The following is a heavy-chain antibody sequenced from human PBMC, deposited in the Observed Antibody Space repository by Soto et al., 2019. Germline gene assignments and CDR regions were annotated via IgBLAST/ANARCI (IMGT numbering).Heavy chain of an antibody. CDR2: ISAYNGNT. CDR1: GYTFTSYG. CDR3: ARDLPHGYSSGWYFDY. V-gene: IGHV1-18*01. D-gene: IGHD6-19*01. Sequence: GASVKVSFKASGYTFTSYGISWVRQAPGQGLEWMGWISAYNGNTNYAQKLQGRVTMTTDTSTSTAYMELRSLRSDDTAVYYCARDLPHGYSSGWYFDYWGQGTLVTVSS. J-gene: IGHJ4*02.